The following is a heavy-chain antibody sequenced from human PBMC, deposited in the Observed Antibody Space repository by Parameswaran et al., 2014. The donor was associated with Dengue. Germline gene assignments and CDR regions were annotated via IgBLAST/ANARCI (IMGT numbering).Heavy chain of an antibody. CDR2: IYYSGST. CDR3: ARGSPYYDFWSGYSSGMDV. J-gene: IGHJ6*02. D-gene: IGHD3-3*01. Sequence: PGKGLEWIGYIYYSGSTNYNPSLKSRVTISVDTSKNQFSLKLSSVTAADTAVYYCARGSPYYDFWSGYSSGMDVWGQGTTVTVSS. V-gene: IGHV4-59*13.